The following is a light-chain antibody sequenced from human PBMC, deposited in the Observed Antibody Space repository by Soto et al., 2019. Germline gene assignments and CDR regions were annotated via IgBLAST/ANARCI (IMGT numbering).Light chain of an antibody. CDR2: YDS. CDR1: NIGSKS. J-gene: IGLJ2*01. Sequence: SSELTQPPSVSVAPGKTARITCGGNNIGSKSVHWYQQKPGQAPVLVIYYDSDRPSGIPERFSGSNSGNTATLTISRVEAGDEADYYCQVWDSSSDHPNVVFGGGTKVTVL. V-gene: IGLV3-21*04. CDR3: QVWDSSSDHPNVV.